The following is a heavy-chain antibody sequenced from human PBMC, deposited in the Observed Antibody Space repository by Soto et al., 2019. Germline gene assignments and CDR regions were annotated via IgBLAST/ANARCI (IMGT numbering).Heavy chain of an antibody. D-gene: IGHD3-10*01. CDR1: GPTFGSRA. CDR3: VRGSKDSYPGSRLFDF. V-gene: IGHV3-23*01. Sequence: GGSLRLSCVASGPTFGSRAMRWVRQCPGEGLEWVSTITDTGGDAKYADSVRGRFAISRDNSKNALYLQMSTLRAEDPAIYFCVRGSKDSYPGSRLFDFWGRGTLVTVSS. J-gene: IGHJ4*02. CDR2: ITDTGGDA.